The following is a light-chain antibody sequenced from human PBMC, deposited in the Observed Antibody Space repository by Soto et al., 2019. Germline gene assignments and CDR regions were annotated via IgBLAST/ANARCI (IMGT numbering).Light chain of an antibody. J-gene: IGKJ4*01. Sequence: EIVMTQSPATLSVSAGERATLSCRASQSVSSNLAWYQQKPGQAPRLLIYGASTRATSIPARFSGRGSGTEFSLSISSLQSEDFAVYYCQQYNNWPPRFTYGGGTKVEIK. CDR1: QSVSSN. CDR3: QQYNNWPPRFT. CDR2: GAS. V-gene: IGKV3-15*01.